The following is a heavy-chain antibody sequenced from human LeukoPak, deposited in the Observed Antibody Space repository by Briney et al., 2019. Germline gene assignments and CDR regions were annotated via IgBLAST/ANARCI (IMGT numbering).Heavy chain of an antibody. D-gene: IGHD7-27*01. Sequence: SETLSLTCAVSGYSISSGYHWGWIRQPPGKGLEWIGSIYHSGSTYYNPSLKSRVTISVDTSKNQFSLKLSSVTAADTAVYYCARLGLTPFDYWGQGTLVTVSS. J-gene: IGHJ4*02. CDR1: GYSISSGYH. CDR2: IYHSGST. V-gene: IGHV4-38-2*01. CDR3: ARLGLTPFDY.